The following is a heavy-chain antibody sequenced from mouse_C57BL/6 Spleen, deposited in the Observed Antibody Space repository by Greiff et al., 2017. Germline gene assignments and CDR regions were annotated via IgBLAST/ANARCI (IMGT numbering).Heavy chain of an antibody. D-gene: IGHD1-1*01. V-gene: IGHV1-82*01. CDR2: IYPGDGDT. Sequence: QVQLQQSGPELVKPGASVKISCKASGYAFSSSWMNWVKQRPGKGLEWIGRIYPGDGDTNYNGKFKGKATLTADKSSSTAYMQLSRLTSEYSAVYFCAKISSLGYFDVWGTGTTVTVSS. CDR3: AKISSLGYFDV. CDR1: GYAFSSSW. J-gene: IGHJ1*03.